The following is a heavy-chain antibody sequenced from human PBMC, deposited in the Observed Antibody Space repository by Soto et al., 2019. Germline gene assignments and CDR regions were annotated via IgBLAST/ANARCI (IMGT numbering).Heavy chain of an antibody. CDR2: IYHGVST. V-gene: IGHV4-38-2*01. J-gene: IGHJ5*02. Sequence: SETLSLTCAVSGYSISSGDYWGWLRQPAGKGLEWIGSIYHGVSTYYNPSLNSRVTLSIDMTNNHVSLILKSVTAADTAVYYCAGVGHWVPYYYDSSPYTFENWFDPSGQGTLVTLSS. CDR1: GYSISSGDY. CDR3: AGVGHWVPYYYDSSPYTFENWFDP. D-gene: IGHD3-22*01.